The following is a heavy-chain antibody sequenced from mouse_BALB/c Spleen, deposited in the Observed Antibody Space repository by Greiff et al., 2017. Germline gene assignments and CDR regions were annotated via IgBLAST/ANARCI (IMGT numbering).Heavy chain of an antibody. D-gene: IGHD3-3*01. CDR1: GYAFTNYL. Sequence: QVQLQQSGAELVRPGTSVKVSCKASGYAFTNYLIEWVKQRPGQGLEWIGVINPGSGGTNYNEKFKGKATLTADKSSSTAYMQLSSLTSDDSAVYFCARRGWDRYFDYWGQGTTLTVSS. J-gene: IGHJ2*01. V-gene: IGHV1-54*01. CDR2: INPGSGGT. CDR3: ARRGWDRYFDY.